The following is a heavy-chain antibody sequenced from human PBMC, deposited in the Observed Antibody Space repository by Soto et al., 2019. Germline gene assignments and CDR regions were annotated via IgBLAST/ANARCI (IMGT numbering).Heavy chain of an antibody. CDR3: ARHVHSRKPGGPFDY. V-gene: IGHV4-59*08. D-gene: IGHD1-1*01. J-gene: IGHJ4*02. CDR2: IYYSGST. Sequence: SETLSLTCTVSGDSISSYYWNWIRQPPGKGLEWIGYIYYSGSTTYSPSLKSRVTISVDTSKNQFSLKLSAVTAADTAVYYCARHVHSRKPGGPFDYWGQGTLVTVSS. CDR1: GDSISSYY.